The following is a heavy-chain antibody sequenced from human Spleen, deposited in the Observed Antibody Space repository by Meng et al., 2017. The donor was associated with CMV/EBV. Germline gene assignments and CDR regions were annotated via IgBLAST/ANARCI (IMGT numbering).Heavy chain of an antibody. V-gene: IGHV1-2*06. Sequence: CKTSGSWFNRFYSVWVRQAPGQGLEWMGHINPKSGDTKYAQQFAGRVSMTRDTSIATVYMELSSLRSDDTAFYYCTRRPLGSTRPFDYWGQGTLVTVSS. CDR3: TRRPLGSTRPFDY. J-gene: IGHJ4*02. D-gene: IGHD1-26*01. CDR1: GSWFNRFY. CDR2: INPKSGDT.